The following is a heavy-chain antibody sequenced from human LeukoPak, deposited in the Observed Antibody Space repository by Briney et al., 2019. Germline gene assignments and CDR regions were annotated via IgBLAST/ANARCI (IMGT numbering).Heavy chain of an antibody. Sequence: GGSLRLSCAASGFTFSSYGMHWVRQAPGKGLEWVAVIWYDGRDKYYADSVKGRFTISRDNSKNTLHLQMNSLRAEDTAVYYCARDLLLWFGELSGDSDYWGQGTLVTVSS. CDR3: ARDLLLWFGELSGDSDY. J-gene: IGHJ4*02. CDR1: GFTFSSYG. CDR2: IWYDGRDK. V-gene: IGHV3-33*01. D-gene: IGHD3-10*01.